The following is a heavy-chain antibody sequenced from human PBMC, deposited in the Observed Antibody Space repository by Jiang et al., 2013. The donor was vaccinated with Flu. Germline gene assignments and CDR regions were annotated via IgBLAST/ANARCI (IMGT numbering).Heavy chain of an antibody. CDR3: ASQTSYDGSGYSFDY. V-gene: IGHV4-31*02. CDR1: SISSGGYY. Sequence: SISSGGYYWSWIRQHQGRAWSGLGTSITVGSTYSNPSLKSRVTISVDTSENQFSLKLSSVTAADTAVYYCASQTSYDGSGYSFDYWGQGTLVTVSS. J-gene: IGHJ4*02. CDR2: SITVGST. D-gene: IGHD3-22*01.